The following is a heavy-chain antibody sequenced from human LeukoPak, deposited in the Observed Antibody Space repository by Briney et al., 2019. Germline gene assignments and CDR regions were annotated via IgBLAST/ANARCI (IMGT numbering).Heavy chain of an antibody. J-gene: IGHJ4*02. D-gene: IGHD6-19*01. Sequence: GESLKISCQGSGYRFTNYWIGWVRQMPGKGPEWMAIIYPGDSDTRYSPSFQGRVTISADKSISTAYLQWSSLKASDTAMFYCAAGWYGGPYDYWGQGILVTVSS. CDR1: GYRFTNYW. CDR3: AAGWYGGPYDY. CDR2: IYPGDSDT. V-gene: IGHV5-51*01.